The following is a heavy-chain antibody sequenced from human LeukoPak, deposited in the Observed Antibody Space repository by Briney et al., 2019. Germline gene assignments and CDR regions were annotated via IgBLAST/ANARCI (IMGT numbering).Heavy chain of an antibody. V-gene: IGHV4-59*01. D-gene: IGHD3-10*01. CDR1: GVSMSDFY. Sequence: NASEPLSLTCAVSGVSMSDFYWTWIRQTPGKGLEWIGYVFYSGTTDYNPSLKSRVTISVDTSKNQFSLKMDSVTAADTAVYFCAREHSGSGILDHWGQGALVTVSS. CDR2: VFYSGTT. CDR3: AREHSGSGILDH. J-gene: IGHJ4*02.